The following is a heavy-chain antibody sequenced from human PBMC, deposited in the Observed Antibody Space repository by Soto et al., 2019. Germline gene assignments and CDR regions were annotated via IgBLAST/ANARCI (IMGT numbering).Heavy chain of an antibody. V-gene: IGHV3-33*06. D-gene: IGHD3-10*01. CDR3: AKRYYLSWFAP. CDR1: GFTFSSYG. Sequence: GGSLRLSCAASGFTFSSYGMHWARQAPGKGLEWVAVIWYDGSNKYYADSVKGRFTISRDNSKNTLYLQMNSLRAEDTAVYYCAKRYYLSWFAPWVQGTLVTVSS. J-gene: IGHJ5*02. CDR2: IWYDGSNK.